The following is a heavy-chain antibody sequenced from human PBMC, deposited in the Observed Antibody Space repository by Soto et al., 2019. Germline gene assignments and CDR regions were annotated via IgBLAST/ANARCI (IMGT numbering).Heavy chain of an antibody. CDR2: IYSGGST. J-gene: IGHJ4*02. CDR3: ARDPLAADY. D-gene: IGHD3-16*01. Sequence: EVQLVESGGGLVQPGGSLRLSCAASGFTVSTKYMSWVRQAPGKGLEWVSVIYSGGSTFYADAVRGRITISRDNSKNTVNLQMNSLRAEDTAVYYCARDPLAADYWGQGTLVTVSS. CDR1: GFTVSTKY. V-gene: IGHV3-66*01.